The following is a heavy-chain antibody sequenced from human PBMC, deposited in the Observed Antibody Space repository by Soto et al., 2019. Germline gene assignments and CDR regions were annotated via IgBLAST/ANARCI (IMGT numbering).Heavy chain of an antibody. V-gene: IGHV1-69*13. CDR2: IIPIFGTA. CDR3: ARSGYSGYDPLRYFDY. J-gene: IGHJ4*02. Sequence: SVKVSCKASGGTFSSYAISWVRQAPGQGLEWMGGIIPIFGTANYAQKFQGRVTITADESTSTAYMELSSLRSEDTAVYYCARSGYSGYDPLRYFDYWGQGTLVTVSS. CDR1: GGTFSSYA. D-gene: IGHD5-12*01.